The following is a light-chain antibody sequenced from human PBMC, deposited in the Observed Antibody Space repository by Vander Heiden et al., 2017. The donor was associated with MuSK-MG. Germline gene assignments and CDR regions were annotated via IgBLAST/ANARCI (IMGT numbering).Light chain of an antibody. CDR2: AAS. J-gene: IGKJ2*01. CDR3: QQNNSYPST. CDR1: QSISTY. Sequence: DIQIPHSPSSLSASVGDRVTIICRASQSISTYLDWYQQNPGKAPNPLIYAASNLLSGVPSTFSGSGSGTDFTLTISRLQPADFPTYFCQQNNSYPSTFGQGTKVEIK. V-gene: IGKV1-39*01.